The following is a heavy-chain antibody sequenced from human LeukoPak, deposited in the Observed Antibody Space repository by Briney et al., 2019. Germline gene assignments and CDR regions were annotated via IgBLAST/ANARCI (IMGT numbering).Heavy chain of an antibody. CDR3: AKDLSIAVAGINY. CDR2: ISSSSSYI. Sequence: GGSXRLSCAASGFTFSSYSMNWVRQTPGKGLEWVSSISSSSSYIYYADSVKGRFTISRDNAKNSLYLQMNSLRAEDTAVYYCAKDLSIAVAGINYWGQGTLVTVSS. CDR1: GFTFSSYS. D-gene: IGHD6-19*01. J-gene: IGHJ4*02. V-gene: IGHV3-21*01.